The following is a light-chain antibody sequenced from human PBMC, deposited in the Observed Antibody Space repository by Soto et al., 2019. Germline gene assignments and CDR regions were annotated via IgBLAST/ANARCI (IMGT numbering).Light chain of an antibody. J-gene: IGKJ4*01. CDR2: GAS. CDR3: QQYIHWPPLT. V-gene: IGKV3-15*01. CDR1: QSVRSN. Sequence: EIVLTQSPATLSVSPGERATLSCRASQSVRSNLAWYQQKPGQGPRLLIFGASTRATDIPARFSGSGSGTEFTLTISSLRSEDFAVYYCQQYIHWPPLTFGGGNKGEIK.